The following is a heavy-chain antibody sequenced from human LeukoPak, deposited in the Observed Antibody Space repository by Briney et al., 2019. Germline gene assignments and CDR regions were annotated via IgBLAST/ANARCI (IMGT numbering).Heavy chain of an antibody. J-gene: IGHJ4*02. V-gene: IGHV4-39*07. CDR1: GGSISSSSYY. CDR3: ARGPSESYCGGDCYSDY. CDR2: IYYSGGT. Sequence: SETLSLTCTVSGGSISSSSYYWGWIRQPPGKGLEWIGSIYYSGGTYYNPSLKSRVTISVDTSKNQFSLKLSSVTAADTAVYYCARGPSESYCGGDCYSDYWGQGTLVTVSS. D-gene: IGHD2-21*01.